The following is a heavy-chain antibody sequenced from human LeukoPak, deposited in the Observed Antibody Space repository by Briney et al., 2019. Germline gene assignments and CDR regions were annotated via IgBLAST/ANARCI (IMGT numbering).Heavy chain of an antibody. CDR3: ARGGAAHYDILTQPYYFAY. V-gene: IGHV3-20*01. J-gene: IGHJ4*02. Sequence: GGSLRLSCAASGFTFDDYGMSWVRQAPGRGLEWVSGINWNGGSTGYADSVKGRFTISRDNAKNSLYLQMNSLRAEDTALYHCARGGAAHYDILTQPYYFAYWGQGTLVTVSS. D-gene: IGHD3-9*01. CDR2: INWNGGST. CDR1: GFTFDDYG.